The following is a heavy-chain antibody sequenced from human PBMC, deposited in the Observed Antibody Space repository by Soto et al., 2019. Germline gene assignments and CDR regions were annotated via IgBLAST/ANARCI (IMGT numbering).Heavy chain of an antibody. CDR1: GSTFTTFL. Sequence: PWGSLRLSCVAPGSTFTTFLMSWVRPAPGKGLEWVATISQDGSKRYFVDSVKGRFTISRDNSKNSLYLQINNLRVEDTALYYCTREGRGAAAGAILSWGQGTLVTVPQ. D-gene: IGHD6-13*01. CDR2: ISQDGSKR. J-gene: IGHJ4*02. V-gene: IGHV3-7*01. CDR3: TREGRGAAAGAILS.